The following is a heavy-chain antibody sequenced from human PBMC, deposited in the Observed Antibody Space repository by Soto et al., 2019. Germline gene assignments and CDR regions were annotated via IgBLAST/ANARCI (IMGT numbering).Heavy chain of an antibody. D-gene: IGHD3-10*01. CDR2: ISAYNGNT. Sequence: GASVKVSCKASGYTFTSYGISWVRQAPGQGLEWMGWISAYNGNTNYAQKLQGRVTMTTDTSTSTAYMELRSPRSDDTAVYYCASLRIYGSGSNATHYYGMDVWGQGTTVTVSS. J-gene: IGHJ6*02. V-gene: IGHV1-18*01. CDR3: ASLRIYGSGSNATHYYGMDV. CDR1: GYTFTSYG.